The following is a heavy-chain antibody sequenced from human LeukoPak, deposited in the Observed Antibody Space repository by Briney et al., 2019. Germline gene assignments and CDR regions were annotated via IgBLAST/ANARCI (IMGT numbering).Heavy chain of an antibody. V-gene: IGHV3-21*01. CDR1: GFTFSSYA. D-gene: IGHD6-13*01. CDR2: ISSSSSYI. Sequence: PGGSLRLSCAASGFTFSSYAMHWVRQAPGKGLEWVSSISSSSSYIYYADSVKGRFTISRDNAKNSLYLQMNSLRAEDTAVYYCARDQRIAAAGIDYWGQGTLVTVSS. J-gene: IGHJ4*02. CDR3: ARDQRIAAAGIDY.